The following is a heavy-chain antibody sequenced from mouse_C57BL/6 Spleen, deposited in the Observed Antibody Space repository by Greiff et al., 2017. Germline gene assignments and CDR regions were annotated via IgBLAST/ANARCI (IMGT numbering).Heavy chain of an antibody. CDR1: GYTFTSYW. CDR3: ARSSWGAWVAY. CDR2: IDPSDSYT. Sequence: QVQLKESGAELVKPGASVKLSCKASGYTFTSYWMQWVKQRPGQGLEWIGEIDPSDSYTNYNQKFKGKATLTVDTSSSTAYMQLSSLTSEDSAVYYCARSSWGAWVAYWGQGTLVTVSA. V-gene: IGHV1-50*01. J-gene: IGHJ3*01.